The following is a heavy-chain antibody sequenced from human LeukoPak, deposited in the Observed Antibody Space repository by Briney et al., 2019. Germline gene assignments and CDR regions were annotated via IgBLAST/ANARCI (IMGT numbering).Heavy chain of an antibody. CDR2: ISSSGDST. D-gene: IGHD3-10*01. Sequence: GGSLRLSCAASGFTFSSYAMSWVRQAPGKGLEWVSAISSSGDSTYYTDSARGRFTISRDNSNNTLFLKMNSLGADDPAVYYCAGVDWFGDLTFEGWGRGTLVTVSS. J-gene: IGHJ4*02. CDR3: AGVDWFGDLTFEG. V-gene: IGHV3-23*01. CDR1: GFTFSSYA.